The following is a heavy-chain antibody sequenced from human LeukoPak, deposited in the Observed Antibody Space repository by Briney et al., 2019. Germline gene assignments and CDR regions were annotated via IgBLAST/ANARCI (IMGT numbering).Heavy chain of an antibody. Sequence: ASVKVSCKASGYTFTSYDISWVRQATGQGLEWMGWMNPKSGNTGYAQKFQGRVTMTRNTSISTAYMELSSLRSEDTAVYYCARTSSSWWVPTGPRSHYFDYWGQGTLVTVSS. D-gene: IGHD6-13*01. CDR3: ARTSSSWWVPTGPRSHYFDY. CDR1: GYTFTSYD. CDR2: MNPKSGNT. V-gene: IGHV1-8*01. J-gene: IGHJ4*02.